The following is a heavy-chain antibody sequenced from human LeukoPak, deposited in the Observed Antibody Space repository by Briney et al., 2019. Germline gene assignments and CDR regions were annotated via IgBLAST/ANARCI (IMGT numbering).Heavy chain of an antibody. J-gene: IGHJ4*02. V-gene: IGHV3-30*18. CDR3: AKDQSPSYGGSQILHD. CDR1: GFTFSTYV. D-gene: IGHD4-23*01. CDR2: ISYDGSEK. Sequence: GGSLRLSCAASGFTFSTYVFHWIRQAPGKGLEWVAVISYDGSEKYYADSVKGRFTISRDNSKNTLYLQMNSLRDEDTAVYYCAKDQSPSYGGSQILHDWGQGTLVTVSS.